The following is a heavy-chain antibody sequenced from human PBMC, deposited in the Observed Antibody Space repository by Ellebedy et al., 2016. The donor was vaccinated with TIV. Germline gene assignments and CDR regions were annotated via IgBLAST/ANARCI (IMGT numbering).Heavy chain of an antibody. CDR1: GFTFSSYG. CDR3: TRDGRGGVSGSYY. D-gene: IGHD1-26*01. CDR2: MYYVGSTI. J-gene: IGHJ4*02. V-gene: IGHV3-33*01. Sequence: PGGSLRLSCATSGFTFSSYGMHWVRQASGTGLEWVALMYYVGSTIYYADSVKGRFTISRDTSKNTLYLRMNSLRVEDTAVYYYTRDGRGGVSGSYYWGQGTLVTVSA.